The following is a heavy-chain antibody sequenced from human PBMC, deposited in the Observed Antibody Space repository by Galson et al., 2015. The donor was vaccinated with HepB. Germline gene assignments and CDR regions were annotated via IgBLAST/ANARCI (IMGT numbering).Heavy chain of an antibody. CDR2: IYYSGST. D-gene: IGHD4-17*01. J-gene: IGHJ3*02. CDR1: GGSISSGGNY. V-gene: IGHV4-31*03. CDR3: ARDRPMTTVTSEDTFDI. Sequence: LSLTCTVSGGSISSGGNYWSWIRQHPGKGLEWIGYIYYSGSTHYNPSLKSRVTISVDKSKNQFSLKLSSVTAADTAVYYCARDRPMTTVTSEDTFDIWGQGPMVTVSS.